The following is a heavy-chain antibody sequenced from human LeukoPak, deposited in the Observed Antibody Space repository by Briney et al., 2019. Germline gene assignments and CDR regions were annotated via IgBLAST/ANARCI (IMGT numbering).Heavy chain of an antibody. D-gene: IGHD3-16*02. CDR2: ISSKGGST. CDR3: ARVGSFGGVIVPFDY. V-gene: IGHV3-64*01. CDR1: GFPFSRYA. Sequence: PGGSLRLSCAASGFPFSRYAMHWVRQAPGKGLEYVSAISSKGGSTYYANSVKGRFTISRDNSKNTLYLQMGSLRAEDMAVYYCARVGSFGGVIVPFDYWGQGTLVTVSS. J-gene: IGHJ4*02.